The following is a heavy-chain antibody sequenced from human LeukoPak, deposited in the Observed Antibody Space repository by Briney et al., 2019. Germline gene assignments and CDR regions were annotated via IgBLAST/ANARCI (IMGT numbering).Heavy chain of an antibody. Sequence: VASVKVSCKASGGTFSSYAISWVRQAPGQGLEWMGGIIPIFGTANYAQKFQGRVTITTDESTSTAYMELSSLRSEDTAVYYCARDQRYMVRGAMVNDYWGQGTLVTVSS. CDR3: ARDQRYMVRGAMVNDY. J-gene: IGHJ4*02. CDR1: GGTFSSYA. V-gene: IGHV1-69*05. CDR2: IIPIFGTA. D-gene: IGHD3-10*01.